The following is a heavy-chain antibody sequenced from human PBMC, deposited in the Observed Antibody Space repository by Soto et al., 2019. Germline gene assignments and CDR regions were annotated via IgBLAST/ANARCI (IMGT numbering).Heavy chain of an antibody. CDR1: GGSVSSGSYY. CDR2: IYYSGST. J-gene: IGHJ6*02. D-gene: IGHD1-26*01. CDR3: ARDSWGWERYYGMDV. Sequence: QVQLQESGPGLVKPSETLSLTCTVSGGSVSSGSYYWSWIRQPPGKGLEWIGYIYYSGSTNYNPSLKSRVTTSVDTSKNQFSLQLSSVTAADTAVYYCARDSWGWERYYGMDVWGQGTTVTVSS. V-gene: IGHV4-61*01.